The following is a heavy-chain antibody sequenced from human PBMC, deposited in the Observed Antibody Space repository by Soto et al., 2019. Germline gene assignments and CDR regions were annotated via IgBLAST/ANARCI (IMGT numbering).Heavy chain of an antibody. CDR2: ISAYNGNT. J-gene: IGHJ4*02. CDR3: ARGKCGGDCYSLAKYYFDY. V-gene: IGHV1-18*01. Sequence: ASVKVSCKASGYTFTSYGISWVRQAPGQGLEWMGWISAYNGNTNYAQKLQGRVTMTTDTSTSTAYMELRSLRSDDTAVYYCARGKCGGDCYSLAKYYFDYWGQGTLATVSS. D-gene: IGHD2-21*02. CDR1: GYTFTSYG.